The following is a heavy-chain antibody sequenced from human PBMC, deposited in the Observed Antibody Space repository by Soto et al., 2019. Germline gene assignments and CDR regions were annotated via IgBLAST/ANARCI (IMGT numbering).Heavy chain of an antibody. D-gene: IGHD3-10*01. V-gene: IGHV3-33*01. CDR3: AREPNWDYGSGSPVDY. CDR2: IWYDGSNK. J-gene: IGHJ4*02. CDR1: GFTFSSYG. Sequence: PGGSLRLSCAASGFTFSSYGMHWVRQAPGKGLEWVAVIWYDGSNKYYADSVKGRFTISRDNSKNTLYLQMNSLRAEDTAVYYCAREPNWDYGSGSPVDYWGQGTLVTVSS.